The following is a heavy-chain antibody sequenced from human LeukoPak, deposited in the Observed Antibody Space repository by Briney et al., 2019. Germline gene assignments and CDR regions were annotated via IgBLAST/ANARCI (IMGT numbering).Heavy chain of an antibody. CDR3: AREGSGSYYGSLGY. J-gene: IGHJ4*02. Sequence: PGGSLRLSCAASGFTVSSNYMNWVRQAPGKGLEWVSVIYSGGSTYYADSVKGRFTISRDNSKNTLYLQMNSLRAEDTAVYYCAREGSGSYYGSLGYWGQGTLVTVSS. V-gene: IGHV3-53*01. CDR2: IYSGGST. D-gene: IGHD1-26*01. CDR1: GFTVSSNY.